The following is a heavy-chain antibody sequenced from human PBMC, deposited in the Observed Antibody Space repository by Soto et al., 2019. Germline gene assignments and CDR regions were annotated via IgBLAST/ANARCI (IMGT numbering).Heavy chain of an antibody. CDR1: GFTFSSFA. D-gene: IGHD2-21*02. CDR3: AKRDVPHSTSNAYCYDH. Sequence: RGGSLRLSCAASGFTFSSFAMNWVRQAPGKGLEWVSYISGSGTAIYYADSVKGRFTISRDNAKNSLFLQMNTLRAEDTAVYYCAKRDVPHSTSNAYCYDHCGRGVLVTAYS. V-gene: IGHV3-48*03. CDR2: ISGSGTAI. J-gene: IGHJ4*02.